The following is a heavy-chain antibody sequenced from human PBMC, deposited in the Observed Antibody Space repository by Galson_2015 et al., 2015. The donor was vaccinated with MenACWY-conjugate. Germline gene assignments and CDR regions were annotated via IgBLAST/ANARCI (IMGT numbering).Heavy chain of an antibody. J-gene: IGHJ4*02. CDR3: ARVTGYSGSYYFPY. CDR1: GYSISSGYY. Sequence: SETLSLTCAVSGYSISSGYYWGCIRQPPGKGLEWIGIIYHSGSTYYNPSLKSRVTMSVDTSKNQFSRKLSSVTAADTAVYYCARVTGYSGSYYFPYWGQGTLVTVSA. D-gene: IGHD1-26*01. CDR2: IYHSGST. V-gene: IGHV4-38-2*01.